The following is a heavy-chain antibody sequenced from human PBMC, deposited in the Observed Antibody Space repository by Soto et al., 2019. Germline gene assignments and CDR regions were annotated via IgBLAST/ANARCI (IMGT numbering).Heavy chain of an antibody. CDR2: IGSAGDP. CDR1: GFTFSSSD. J-gene: IGHJ4*02. CDR3: ARSNWQQLAFDY. V-gene: IGHV3-13*05. Sequence: EVQLVESGGGLVQPGGSLRLSCAASGFTFSSSDMHWVRQATGKGLEWVSGIGSAGDPYYAGSVKGRFTISRENAKNSLYLQMNSLRAGDTAVYYCARSNWQQLAFDYWGQGTLVTVSS. D-gene: IGHD6-13*01.